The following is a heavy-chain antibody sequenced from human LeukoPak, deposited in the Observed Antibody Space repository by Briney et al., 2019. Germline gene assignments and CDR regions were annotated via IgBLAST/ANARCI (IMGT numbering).Heavy chain of an antibody. CDR2: ISSSSSYI. D-gene: IGHD3-10*01. V-gene: IGHV3-21*01. CDR3: ARGTTYYYGSGSPPFDY. CDR1: GFTFSSYS. J-gene: IGHJ4*02. Sequence: GGSLRLSCAASGFTFSSYSMNWVRQAPGEGLEWVSSISSSSSYIYYADSVKGRFTISRDNAKNSLYLQMNSLRAEDTAVYYCARGTTYYYGSGSPPFDYWGQGTLVTVSS.